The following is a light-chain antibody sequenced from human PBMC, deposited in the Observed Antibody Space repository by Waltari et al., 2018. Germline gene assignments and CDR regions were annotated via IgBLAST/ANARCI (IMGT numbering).Light chain of an antibody. CDR1: QSVSSN. CDR2: GAS. CDR3: QQYNNWPPYT. Sequence: EIVMTQSPATLSVSPGVRATLSCRASQSVSSNLAWYQQKPGQAPRLLIYGASTRATGIPARFSGSGSATEFTLTISSLQSEDFSVYYCQQYNNWPPYTFGQGTKLEIK. J-gene: IGKJ2*01. V-gene: IGKV3-15*01.